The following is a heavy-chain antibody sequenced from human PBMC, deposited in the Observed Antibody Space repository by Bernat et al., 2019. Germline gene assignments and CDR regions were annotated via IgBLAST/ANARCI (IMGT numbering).Heavy chain of an antibody. J-gene: IGHJ6*02. CDR2: IYYSGSS. Sequence: QLQLQESGPGLVKPSETLSLTCTVSGGSISSSSYYWGWIRQPPGKGLEWIGNIYYSGSSYYNPSLKSRVTISVDTSKNQLSLKLSSVTAADTAVYYCARLLGGYYYYGMDVWGQGTTVTVSS. CDR1: GGSISSSSYY. D-gene: IGHD4-23*01. V-gene: IGHV4-39*01. CDR3: ARLLGGYYYYGMDV.